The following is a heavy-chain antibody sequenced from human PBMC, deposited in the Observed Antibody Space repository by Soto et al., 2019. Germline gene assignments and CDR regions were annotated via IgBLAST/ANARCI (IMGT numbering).Heavy chain of an antibody. Sequence: ASVKVSCKASGYTFTSYAMHWVRQAPGQRLEWMGWINAGNGNTKYSQKFQGRVTITRDTSASTAYMELSSLRSEDTAVYYCAKDDSRSWSPNDYYFDSWGQGTLVTVSS. CDR3: AKDDSRSWSPNDYYFDS. J-gene: IGHJ4*02. CDR1: GYTFTSYA. CDR2: INAGNGNT. D-gene: IGHD6-13*01. V-gene: IGHV1-3*01.